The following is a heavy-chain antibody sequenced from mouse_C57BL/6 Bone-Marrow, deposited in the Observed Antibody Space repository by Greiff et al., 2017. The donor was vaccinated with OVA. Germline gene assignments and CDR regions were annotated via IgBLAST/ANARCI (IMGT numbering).Heavy chain of an antibody. CDR3: ARRGGYHWYFDV. CDR1: GYTFTSYW. J-gene: IGHJ1*03. CDR2: IDPSDSET. V-gene: IGHV1-52*01. D-gene: IGHD1-1*02. Sequence: VQLQQSGAELVRPGSSVKLSCKASGYTFTSYWMHWVKQRPIQGLEWIGNIDPSDSETHYNQKFKDKATLTVDKSSSTAYMQLSSLTSEDSAVYYCARRGGYHWYFDVWGTGTTVTVSS.